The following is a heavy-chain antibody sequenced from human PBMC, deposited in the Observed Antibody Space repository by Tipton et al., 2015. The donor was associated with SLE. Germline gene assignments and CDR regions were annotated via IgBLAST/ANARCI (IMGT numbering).Heavy chain of an antibody. D-gene: IGHD6-19*01. CDR2: IYYSGST. CDR3: AGYTSGWYNGPDY. J-gene: IGHJ4*02. Sequence: TLSLTCTVSGGSISSSSYYWGWIRQPPGKGLEWIGSIYYSGSTYYNPSLKSRVTIYVDTSKNQFSLMLSSGTAAATAVYYCAGYTSGWYNGPDYWGQGTLVTVSS. V-gene: IGHV4-39*01. CDR1: GGSISSSSYY.